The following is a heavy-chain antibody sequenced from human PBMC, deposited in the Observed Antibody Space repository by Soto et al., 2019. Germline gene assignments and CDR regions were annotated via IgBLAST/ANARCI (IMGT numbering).Heavy chain of an antibody. V-gene: IGHV2-5*01. D-gene: IGHD3-16*01. CDR3: THRGGATVGLYYFDY. CDR1: GFSLSTTGVG. Sequence: SCPTLVNPTQTLTLTCTFSGFSLSTTGVGVSWIRQPPGKALEWLALIYWHDDKRYSPSLKSRLTITKDTSKNQVVLTMTNMDPVDTATYYCTHRGGATVGLYYFDYWGQGALVTVSS. CDR2: IYWHDDK. J-gene: IGHJ4*02.